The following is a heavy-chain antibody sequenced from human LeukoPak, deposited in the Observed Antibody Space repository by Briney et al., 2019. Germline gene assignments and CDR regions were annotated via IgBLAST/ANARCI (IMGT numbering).Heavy chain of an antibody. CDR2: ISYNSGTI. CDR1: GFSFDEYA. J-gene: IGHJ4*02. D-gene: IGHD5-12*01. CDR3: AKDAGVSGYSGYIDY. V-gene: IGHV3-9*01. Sequence: GRSLRLSCAASGFSFDEYAMYWVRQAPGKGLEWVSGISYNSGTIGYADSVKGRFTISRGNARNSLYLQMNSLRPEDTALYYCAKDAGVSGYSGYIDYWGQGTLVTVSS.